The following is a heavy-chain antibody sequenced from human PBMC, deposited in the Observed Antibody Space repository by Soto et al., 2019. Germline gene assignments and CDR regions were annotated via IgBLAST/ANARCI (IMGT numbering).Heavy chain of an antibody. D-gene: IGHD2-15*01. V-gene: IGHV1-18*04. CDR2: ISAYNGNT. CDR1: GYTFTSYG. Sequence: QVQLVQSGAEVKKPGASVKVSCKASGYTFTSYGISWVRQAPGQGLEWMGWISAYNGNTNYAQKLQGRVTMPTGTSTSTAYMELSSLRSDDTDVYYCAREEGYCSGGSRYLRWFYPWGQGTLVTVSS. J-gene: IGHJ5*02. CDR3: AREEGYCSGGSRYLRWFYP.